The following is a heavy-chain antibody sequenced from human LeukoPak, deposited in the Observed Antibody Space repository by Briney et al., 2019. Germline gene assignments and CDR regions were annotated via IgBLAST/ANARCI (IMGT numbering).Heavy chain of an antibody. J-gene: IGHJ3*02. D-gene: IGHD3-16*02. CDR2: ISSSSSYI. Sequence: GGSLRLSCAASGFTFSSYSMKWVRQAPGKGLEWVSFISSSSSYIYYRDSVKGRFTISRDNARNSLYLQMNSLRAEDTAVYYCAKDGYDYVWGSYRHPLYAFDIWGQGTMVTVSS. CDR1: GFTFSSYS. V-gene: IGHV3-21*01. CDR3: AKDGYDYVWGSYRHPLYAFDI.